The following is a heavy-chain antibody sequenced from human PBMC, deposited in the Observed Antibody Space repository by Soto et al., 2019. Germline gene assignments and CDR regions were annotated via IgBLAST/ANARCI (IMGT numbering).Heavy chain of an antibody. CDR2: IIPLFGTT. V-gene: IGHV1-69*13. Sequence: SVKVSCKASGGPFSSYTIAWVRQAPGQGLEWMGEIIPLFGTTNYLEKFHVRLTITADASTSTAYMELSSLRSEDTAMYYCARDSTAAAGTDYWGQGTMVTVSS. D-gene: IGHD6-13*01. J-gene: IGHJ4*02. CDR1: GGPFSSYT. CDR3: ARDSTAAAGTDY.